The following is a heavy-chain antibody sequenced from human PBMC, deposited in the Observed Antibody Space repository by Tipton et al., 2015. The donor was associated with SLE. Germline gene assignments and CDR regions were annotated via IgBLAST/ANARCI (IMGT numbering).Heavy chain of an antibody. CDR1: GYSINNGFY. V-gene: IGHV4-38-2*02. Sequence: LRLSCTVSGYSINNGFYWGWIRQPPGKGLEWIGFIYHSGTTYYNPSLKSRVTISVDTSKNQFSLRLSSVTAADTAVYYCARPVSTLATGGGGYFDYWGQGTLVTVSS. J-gene: IGHJ4*02. CDR3: ARPVSTLATGGGGYFDY. CDR2: IYHSGTT. D-gene: IGHD3-16*01.